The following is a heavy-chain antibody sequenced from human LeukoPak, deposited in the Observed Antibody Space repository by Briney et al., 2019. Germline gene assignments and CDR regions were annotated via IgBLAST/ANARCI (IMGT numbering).Heavy chain of an antibody. V-gene: IGHV4-61*02. J-gene: IGHJ6*03. CDR1: GGSFSSRPYY. Sequence: SETLSLTCTVSGGSFSSRPYYWSWIRQPAGKGLEWIGRIYTSGDTDYNPSLKSRVTISVDTSKNQFSLQLSSLTALDTAVYYCARLRTAANSYGKPHEYYYYYYMDVWGKGTTVTVSS. D-gene: IGHD5-18*01. CDR2: IYTSGDT. CDR3: ARLRTAANSYGKPHEYYYYYYMDV.